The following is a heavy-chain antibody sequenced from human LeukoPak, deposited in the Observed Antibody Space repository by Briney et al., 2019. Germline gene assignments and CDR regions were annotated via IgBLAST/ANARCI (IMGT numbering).Heavy chain of an antibody. Sequence: GASVKVSCKASGYTFTSYGISWVRQAPGQGLEWMGWMNPNSGNTGYAQKFQGRVTMTRNTSISTAYMELSSLRSEDTAVYYCARNYYDSSGYYLGLYYYYYYMDVWGKGTTVTVSS. D-gene: IGHD3-22*01. J-gene: IGHJ6*03. V-gene: IGHV1-8*02. CDR3: ARNYYDSSGYYLGLYYYYYYMDV. CDR1: GYTFTSYG. CDR2: MNPNSGNT.